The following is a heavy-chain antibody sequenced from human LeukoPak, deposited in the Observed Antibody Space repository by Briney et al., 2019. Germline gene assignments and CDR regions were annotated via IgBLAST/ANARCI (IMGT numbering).Heavy chain of an antibody. CDR2: INTDGSST. J-gene: IGHJ3*02. Sequence: GGSLRLSCAASGFTFSSYWMHWVRQAPGKGLVWVSRINTDGSSTSYADSVKGRFTISRDNAKNTLYLQMNSLRAEDTAVYYCARDCSSTSCTGDAFDIWGQGTMVTVSS. D-gene: IGHD2-2*01. CDR3: ARDCSSTSCTGDAFDI. CDR1: GFTFSSYW. V-gene: IGHV3-74*01.